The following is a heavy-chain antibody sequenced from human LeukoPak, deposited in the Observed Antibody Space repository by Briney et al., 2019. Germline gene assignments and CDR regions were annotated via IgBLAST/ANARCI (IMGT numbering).Heavy chain of an antibody. D-gene: IGHD6-13*01. J-gene: IGHJ4*02. CDR1: GVTFTSYW. CDR2: IKHDGSEQ. V-gene: IGHV3-7*01. CDR3: KSGGAAPGNFDY. Sequence: GGALRLSCAASGVTFTSYWMSWMRQAPGKGLQWGANIKHDGSEQYYVDSVKGRFTISRDNAKNSLYLQMNSLGVEDTAVYYCKSGGAAPGNFDYWGQGALVTVSS.